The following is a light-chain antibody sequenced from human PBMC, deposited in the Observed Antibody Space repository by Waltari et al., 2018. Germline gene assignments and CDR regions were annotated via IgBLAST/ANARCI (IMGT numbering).Light chain of an antibody. J-gene: IGKJ1*01. CDR2: ATF. CDR1: QTSGNTY. V-gene: IGKV3-20*01. CDR3: QLYGTFPSP. Sequence: EIVLTQSPGTLSLSLGQRATLPCRANQTSGNTYLAWYQQKPGQATRLVIYATFSRASGIPDRFSGSGSGTDFTLTISRLEPEDFAVYYCQLYGTFPSPFGQGTKVEIK.